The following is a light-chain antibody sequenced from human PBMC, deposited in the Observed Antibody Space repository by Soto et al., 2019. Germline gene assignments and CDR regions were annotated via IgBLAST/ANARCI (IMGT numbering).Light chain of an antibody. CDR1: HDIKKY. CDR3: QRYDSLPPT. Sequence: DIQMTQSPSSLSASVGDRVTITCQASHDIKKYLNWYQEKPGKAPKILIYDASNLQTGVPSRFSGSGSGTHFTFTISSLQPEDIATYYCQRYDSLPPTFGPGTRLDIK. CDR2: DAS. V-gene: IGKV1-33*01. J-gene: IGKJ5*01.